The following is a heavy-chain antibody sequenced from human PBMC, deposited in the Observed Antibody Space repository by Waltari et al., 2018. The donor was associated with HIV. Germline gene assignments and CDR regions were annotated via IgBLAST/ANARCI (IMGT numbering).Heavy chain of an antibody. V-gene: IGHV1-3*01. Sequence: QVQLVQSGAEVKKPGASVKASCKASGYTFTSYAMHWVRQAPGQRLEWMGWINAGNGNTKDSQKFQGRVTITRDTSASTAYMELSSLISEDTAVYYCATSGSSVYYYYGMDVWGQGTTVTVSS. CDR1: GYTFTSYA. J-gene: IGHJ6*02. CDR3: ATSGSSVYYYYGMDV. CDR2: INAGNGNT. D-gene: IGHD1-26*01.